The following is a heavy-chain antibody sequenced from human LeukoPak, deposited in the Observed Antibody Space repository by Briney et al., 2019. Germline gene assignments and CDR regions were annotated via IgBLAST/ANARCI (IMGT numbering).Heavy chain of an antibody. V-gene: IGHV4-39*07. J-gene: IGHJ4*02. CDR1: GGSISSGSYY. CDR3: ASAQGHYYGSGSDY. CDR2: INHSGST. D-gene: IGHD3-10*01. Sequence: PSETLSLTRTVSGGSISSGSYYWSWIRQHPGKGLEWIGEINHSGSTNYNPSLKSRVTISVDTSKNQFSLKLSSVTAADTAVYYCASAQGHYYGSGSDYWGQGTLVTVSS.